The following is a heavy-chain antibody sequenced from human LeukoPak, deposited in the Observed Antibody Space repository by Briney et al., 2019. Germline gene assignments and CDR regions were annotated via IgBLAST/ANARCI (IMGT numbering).Heavy chain of an antibody. CDR2: IYYSGST. CDR1: GGSISSGGYS. V-gene: IGHV4-39*07. CDR3: ARRGSYLQGFDY. D-gene: IGHD1-26*01. J-gene: IGHJ4*02. Sequence: SETLSLTCAVSGGSISSGGYSWSWIRQPPGKGLEWIGTIYYSGSTYYNPSLKSRVTISVDRSKNQFSLKLSFVTAADTAVYYCARRGSYLQGFDYWGQGTLVTVSS.